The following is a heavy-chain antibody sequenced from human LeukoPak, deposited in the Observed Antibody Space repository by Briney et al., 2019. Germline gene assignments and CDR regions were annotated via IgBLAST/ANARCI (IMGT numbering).Heavy chain of an antibody. J-gene: IGHJ4*02. CDR1: KFTVSSNY. CDR3: AASSGTYRLPADY. D-gene: IGHD1-26*01. CDR2: MYSGGTT. V-gene: IGHV3-53*01. Sequence: GGSLRLSCAVSKFTVSSNYIIWVRQAPGKGLEWVSVMYSGGTTYYADSVKGRFSIYRDKSENTLYLQMNSLRAEDTAVYYCAASSGTYRLPADYWGQGTLVTVSS.